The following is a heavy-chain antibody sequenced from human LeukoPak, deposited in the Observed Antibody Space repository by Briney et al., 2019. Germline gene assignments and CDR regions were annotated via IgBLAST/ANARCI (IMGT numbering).Heavy chain of an antibody. CDR2: ITSNLNTI. Sequence: GGSLRLSCAASGFTFSTYNMNWVRQAPGKGLEWLAYITSNLNTIYYADSVKGRFTISRDNSKDTLYLQMNSLRPEDTAIYYCAKSKPPREYCSVTTCYAGFGAFDIWGQGTMVTVFS. V-gene: IGHV3-48*01. CDR1: GFTFSTYN. J-gene: IGHJ3*02. CDR3: AKSKPPREYCSVTTCYAGFGAFDI. D-gene: IGHD2-2*01.